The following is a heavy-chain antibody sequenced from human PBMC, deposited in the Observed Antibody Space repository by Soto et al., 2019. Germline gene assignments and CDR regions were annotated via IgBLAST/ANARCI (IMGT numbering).Heavy chain of an antibody. CDR3: ATQTISYTWGV. J-gene: IGHJ6*02. Sequence: QVQLQESGPGLVKPSETLSLTCTVSGAPITTTKWWAWVRLPPGKGLEWIGELSRGDERSSNPSLEGRFTMSLDKSNNHFSLKLTSVNAADTVIYYCATQTISYTWGVWGRGTSVTVSS. D-gene: IGHD3-16*01. CDR2: LSRGDER. CDR1: GAPITTTKW. V-gene: IGHV4-4*02.